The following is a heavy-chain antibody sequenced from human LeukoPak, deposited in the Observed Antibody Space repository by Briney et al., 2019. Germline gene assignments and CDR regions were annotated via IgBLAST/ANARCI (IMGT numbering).Heavy chain of an antibody. CDR2: ISSSSSYI. CDR1: GFTFSSYS. Sequence: PGGSLRLSCAASGFTFSSYSMNWVRQAPGKGLEWVSSISSSSSYIYYADSVKGRFTISRDNAKNSLYLQMNSLRAEDTAVYYCAREGGYCSGGSCYWYYFDYWGQGTLVTVSS. D-gene: IGHD2-15*01. J-gene: IGHJ4*02. V-gene: IGHV3-21*01. CDR3: AREGGYCSGGSCYWYYFDY.